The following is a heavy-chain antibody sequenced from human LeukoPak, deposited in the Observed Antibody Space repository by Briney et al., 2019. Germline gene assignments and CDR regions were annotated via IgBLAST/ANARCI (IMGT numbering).Heavy chain of an antibody. J-gene: IGHJ4*02. CDR2: IWYDGSNK. Sequence: GGSLRLSCAASGFTFSNYGIHWVRQALGRGLEWVALIWYDGSNKYYADSVMGRFTISRDNSKNTLSLQMNSLRADDTAVYYCARAGLGASADVWGQGTLVTVSS. D-gene: IGHD6-13*01. V-gene: IGHV3-33*01. CDR3: ARAGLGASADV. CDR1: GFTFSNYG.